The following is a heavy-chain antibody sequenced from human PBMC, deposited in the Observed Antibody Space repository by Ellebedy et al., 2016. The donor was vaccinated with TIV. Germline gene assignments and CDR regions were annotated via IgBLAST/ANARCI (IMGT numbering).Heavy chain of an antibody. D-gene: IGHD2-15*01. CDR1: GFTFSRYW. CDR3: ARGHCSGSSCLYYYYGMDV. CDR2: IRQDGSDK. Sequence: GGSLRLSCAASGFTFSRYWMNWVRQAPGKGLEWVANIRQDGSDKDYVDSVKGRFTISRENVKNSLYLQMNSLRAEDTAVYYCARGHCSGSSCLYYYYGMDVWGQGTTVTVAS. V-gene: IGHV3-7*03. J-gene: IGHJ6*02.